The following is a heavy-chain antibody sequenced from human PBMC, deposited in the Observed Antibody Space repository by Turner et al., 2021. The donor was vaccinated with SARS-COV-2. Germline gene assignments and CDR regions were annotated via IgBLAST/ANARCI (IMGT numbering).Heavy chain of an antibody. J-gene: IGHJ4*02. CDR2: ISYDGSNK. CDR1: GFTFSIYG. Sequence: QVQLVESGGGVVQPGRSLRLSCAASGFTFSIYGMHWVRQAPGKGLEWVAVISYDGSNKDYADSVKGRFTISRDNSKNTLYLQMNSLRAEDTAVYYCAKSYSGSYWDRNDYWGQGTLVTVSS. CDR3: AKSYSGSYWDRNDY. V-gene: IGHV3-30*18. D-gene: IGHD1-26*01.